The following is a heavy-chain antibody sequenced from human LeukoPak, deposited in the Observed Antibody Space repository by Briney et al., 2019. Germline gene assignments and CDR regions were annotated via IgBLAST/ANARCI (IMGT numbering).Heavy chain of an antibody. CDR3: AKPMDQLPNFDY. J-gene: IGHJ4*02. CDR2: ISYDGSHK. V-gene: IGHV3-30*18. Sequence: GRSLRLTCTASGFTFSTFGMHWVRQAPGKGLEWVAVISYDGSHKYYADSVKGRFTISRDNSKNTLYLQMNSLRSEDTAVYYCAKPMDQLPNFDYWGQGTLVTVSS. D-gene: IGHD2-2*01. CDR1: GFTFSTFG.